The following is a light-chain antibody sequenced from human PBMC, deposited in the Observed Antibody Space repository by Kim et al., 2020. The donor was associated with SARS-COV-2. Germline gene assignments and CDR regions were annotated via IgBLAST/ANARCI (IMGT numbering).Light chain of an antibody. V-gene: IGLV3-27*01. CDR1: VLAKKY. J-gene: IGLJ2*01. CDR2: KDS. CDR3: YSAADKVV. Sequence: SYELTQPSSVSVSPGQTARITCSGDVLAKKYARWFQQKPGQAPVLVIYKDSERPSGIPERFSGSSSGTTVTLTISGAQVEDEADYYGYSAADKVVFGGGTQLTVL.